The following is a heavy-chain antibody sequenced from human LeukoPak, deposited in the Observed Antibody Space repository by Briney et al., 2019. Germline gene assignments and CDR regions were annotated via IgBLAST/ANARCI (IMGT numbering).Heavy chain of an antibody. CDR3: ARETMLAGFASGLGFNY. Sequence: SETLSLTCTISGASISRWYWSWIRQPPGKGLEWIGYIHGNGNTNYNPSLKSRVSMSLDTSRNQFSLNLTSVTAADTATYYCARETMLAGFASGLGFNYWGQGLLVIVSS. CDR1: GASISRWY. CDR2: IHGNGNT. V-gene: IGHV4-59*01. D-gene: IGHD6-19*01. J-gene: IGHJ4*02.